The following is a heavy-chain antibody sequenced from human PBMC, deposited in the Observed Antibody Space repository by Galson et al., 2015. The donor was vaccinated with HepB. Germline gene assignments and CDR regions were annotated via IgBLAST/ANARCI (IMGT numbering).Heavy chain of an antibody. Sequence: SLRLSCAVSGFTFSSYWMSWVRQTPGKGLEWVAHINEDGGERYYVDSVKGRFTISRDDAKNSLFLQINSLRAEDTAVYYCGRSRTALFYWGQGALVTVAS. CDR2: INEDGGER. V-gene: IGHV3-7*03. CDR1: GFTFSSYW. J-gene: IGHJ4*02. D-gene: IGHD2-21*02. CDR3: GRSRTALFY.